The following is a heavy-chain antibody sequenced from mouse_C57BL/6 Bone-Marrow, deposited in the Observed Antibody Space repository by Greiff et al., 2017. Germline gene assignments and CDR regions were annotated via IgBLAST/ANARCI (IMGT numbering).Heavy chain of an antibody. CDR1: GFTFSDYY. J-gene: IGHJ3*01. CDR3: ARDDGSSSFAY. Sequence: DVKLVESEGGLVQPGRSMKLSCTASGFTFSDYYMAWVRQVPEKGLEWVANINYDGSSTYYLDSLKSRFIISRDNAKNILYLQMSSLKSEDTATYYCARDDGSSSFAYWGQGTLVTVSA. V-gene: IGHV5-16*01. D-gene: IGHD1-1*01. CDR2: INYDGSST.